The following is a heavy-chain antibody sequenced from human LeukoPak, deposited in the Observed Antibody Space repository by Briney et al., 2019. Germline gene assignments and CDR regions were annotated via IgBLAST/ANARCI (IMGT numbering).Heavy chain of an antibody. V-gene: IGHV3-48*03. J-gene: IGHJ4*02. CDR3: ARLRGGYRLY. CDR1: GFTFSDYE. CDR2: ISSSGSTI. Sequence: GGSLRLSCAASGFTFSDYEMNWVRQAPGKGLEWVSYISSSGSTIYYADSVKGRFTIYRDNAKNSLYLQINSLRAEHTAVYYCARLRGGYRLYWGQGTLVTVSS. D-gene: IGHD5-24*01.